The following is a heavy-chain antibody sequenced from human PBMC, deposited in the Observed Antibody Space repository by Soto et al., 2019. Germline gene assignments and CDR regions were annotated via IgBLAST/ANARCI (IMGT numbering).Heavy chain of an antibody. CDR2: IYYSGST. CDR3: ARRKWLESDYYYYYMDV. D-gene: IGHD5-18*01. V-gene: IGHV4-59*08. J-gene: IGHJ6*03. Sequence: SETLSLTCTVSGGSISSYYWSWIRQPPGKGLEWIGYIYYSGSTNYNPSLKSRVTISVDTSKNQFSLKLSSVTAADTAVYYCARRKWLESDYYYYYMDVWGKGTTVTVSS. CDR1: GGSISSYY.